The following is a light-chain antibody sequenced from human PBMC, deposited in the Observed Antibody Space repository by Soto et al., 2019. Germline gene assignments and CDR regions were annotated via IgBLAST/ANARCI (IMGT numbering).Light chain of an antibody. V-gene: IGKV3-20*01. Sequence: EIVLTQSPGTLSLSLGDRATLSCRASQSVSSNYLAWYQQKPGQAPRLLIYGASSRATGIPDRFSGSGSGTDFTLTISRLEPEDFAVYYCQQYGSSSWTFGQGTKVEIK. CDR2: GAS. J-gene: IGKJ1*01. CDR3: QQYGSSSWT. CDR1: QSVSSNY.